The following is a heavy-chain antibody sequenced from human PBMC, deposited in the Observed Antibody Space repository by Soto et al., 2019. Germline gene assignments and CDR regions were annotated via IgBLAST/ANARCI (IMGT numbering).Heavy chain of an antibody. Sequence: PGGSLRLSCAASGFTFSSYGMHWVRQAPGKGLEWVAVISYDGSNKYYADSVKGRFTISRDNSKNTLYLQMNSLRAEDTAVYYCAKDRGVYNWNRGWFDPWGQ. CDR1: GFTFSSYG. CDR2: ISYDGSNK. CDR3: AKDRGVYNWNRGWFDP. D-gene: IGHD1-20*01. J-gene: IGHJ5*02. V-gene: IGHV3-30*18.